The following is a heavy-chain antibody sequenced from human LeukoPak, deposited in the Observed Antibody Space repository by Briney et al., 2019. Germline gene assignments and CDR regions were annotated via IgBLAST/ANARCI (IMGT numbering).Heavy chain of an antibody. Sequence: SETLSLTCTVSGYSISSGYYWGWIRQPPGKGLEWIGSIYYSGSTYYSPSLKSQVTISVDTSKTQFSLKLSSVTAADTAVYYCARDRQQMVRGDYFDYWGQGTLVTVSS. CDR1: GYSISSGYY. D-gene: IGHD6-13*01. CDR2: IYYSGST. J-gene: IGHJ4*02. CDR3: ARDRQQMVRGDYFDY. V-gene: IGHV4-38-2*02.